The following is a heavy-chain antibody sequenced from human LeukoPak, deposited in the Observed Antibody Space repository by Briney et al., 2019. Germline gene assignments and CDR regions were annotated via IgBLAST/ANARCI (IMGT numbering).Heavy chain of an antibody. CDR3: ATDSLDYDSSGYAN. D-gene: IGHD3-22*01. Sequence: ASVKVSCKVSGYTLTELSMHWVRQAPGKGLEWMGGFDPEDGETIYAQKFQGRVTMTEDTSTDTAYMELSSLRSEDTAVYYCATDSLDYDSSGYANWGQGTLVTVSS. CDR2: FDPEDGET. J-gene: IGHJ1*01. V-gene: IGHV1-24*01. CDR1: GYTLTELS.